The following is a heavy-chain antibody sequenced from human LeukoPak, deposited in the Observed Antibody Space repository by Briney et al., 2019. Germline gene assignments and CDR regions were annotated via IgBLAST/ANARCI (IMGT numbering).Heavy chain of an antibody. Sequence: PGGSLRLSCASSGFTFSSYSMNGVRQAPGKGLEWVSYISSSSSTIYYADSVKGRFTISKENAKNSLYLQMNSLRAEDTAVYYCARARGYSGYVAYMDVWGKGTTVTVSS. J-gene: IGHJ6*03. D-gene: IGHD5-12*01. CDR2: ISSSSSTI. CDR3: ARARGYSGYVAYMDV. CDR1: GFTFSSYS. V-gene: IGHV3-48*01.